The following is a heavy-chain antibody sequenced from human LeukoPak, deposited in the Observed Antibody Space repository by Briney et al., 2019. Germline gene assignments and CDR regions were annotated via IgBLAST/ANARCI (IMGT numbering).Heavy chain of an antibody. CDR1: GFTFSRAW. J-gene: IGHJ4*02. V-gene: IGHV3-7*01. Sequence: GGSLRLSCAAPGFTFSRAWMSWIRQAPGKGLEWVANIKEDGSENYYADSVKGRFAISRDNAKNSLYLQMNTLRGEDTAIYYCARDGYGYEDWGQGTLVIVSS. D-gene: IGHD5-12*01. CDR3: ARDGYGYED. CDR2: IKEDGSEN.